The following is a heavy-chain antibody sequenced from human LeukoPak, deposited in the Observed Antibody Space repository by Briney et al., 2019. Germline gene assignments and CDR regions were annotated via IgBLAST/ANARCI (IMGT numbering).Heavy chain of an antibody. J-gene: IGHJ4*02. Sequence: GGSLRLSCAASGFTVSSNYMSWVRQAPGKGLEWVSVIYSGGSTYYADSVKGRFTISRDNSKNTLYLQMNSLRSEDTAVYYCARATGYSGYDLVSSFDYWGQGTLVTVSS. D-gene: IGHD5-12*01. CDR1: GFTVSSNY. CDR2: IYSGGST. CDR3: ARATGYSGYDLVSSFDY. V-gene: IGHV3-53*05.